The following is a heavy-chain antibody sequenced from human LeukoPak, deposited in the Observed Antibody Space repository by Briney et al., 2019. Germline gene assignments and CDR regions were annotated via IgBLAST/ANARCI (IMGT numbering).Heavy chain of an antibody. J-gene: IGHJ6*02. Sequence: SETLSLTCTVSGGSISSGDYYWSWIRQPPGKGLEWIGEINHSGSTNYNPSLKSRVTISVDTSKNQFSLKLSSVTAADTAVYYRARGRFDFWSGYYGPYGMDVWGQGTTVTVSS. CDR2: INHSGST. D-gene: IGHD3-3*01. CDR3: ARGRFDFWSGYYGPYGMDV. V-gene: IGHV4-39*07. CDR1: GGSISSGDYY.